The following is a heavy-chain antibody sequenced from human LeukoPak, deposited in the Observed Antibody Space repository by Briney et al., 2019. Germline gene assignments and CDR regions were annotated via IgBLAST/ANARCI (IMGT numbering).Heavy chain of an antibody. CDR3: ARSGYYYDSRGRNWFDP. CDR1: GFTFSSYG. J-gene: IGHJ5*02. CDR2: IWYDGSNK. D-gene: IGHD3-22*01. Sequence: GRSLRLSCAASGFTFSSYGMHWVRQAPGKGLEWVAVIWYDGSNKYYADSVKGRFTISRDNSKNTLYLQMNSLRAEDTAVYYCARSGYYYDSRGRNWFDPWGQGTLVTVSS. V-gene: IGHV3-33*01.